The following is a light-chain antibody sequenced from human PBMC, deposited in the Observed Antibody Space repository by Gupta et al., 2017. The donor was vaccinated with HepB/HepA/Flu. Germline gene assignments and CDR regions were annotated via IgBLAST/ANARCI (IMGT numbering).Light chain of an antibody. CDR1: SSDVGGYNY. CDR2: DVN. V-gene: IGLV2-14*03. J-gene: IGLJ2*01. CDR3: SSYRSSSTPCV. Sequence: QSALTQPASVSGSPGQSIPISCTGPSSDVGGYNYVSWYQQHPGKAPKLMIYDVNNRPSGVSNRFSGSKSGNTASLTISGLQAEDEADYYCSSYRSSSTPCVFGGGTKLTVL.